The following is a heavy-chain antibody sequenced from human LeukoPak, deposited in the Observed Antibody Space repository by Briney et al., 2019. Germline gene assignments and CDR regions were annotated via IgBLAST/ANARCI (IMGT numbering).Heavy chain of an antibody. CDR3: AKDIGGAPTGGYMDV. Sequence: GRSLRLSCAASGFTFDDYAMHWVRQAPGKGLEWVSGISWNSGSIGYADSEKGRFTISRDNAKNSLYLQMNSLRAEDTALYYCAKDIGGAPTGGYMDVWGKGTTVTVSS. D-gene: IGHD1-26*01. V-gene: IGHV3-9*01. J-gene: IGHJ6*03. CDR2: ISWNSGSI. CDR1: GFTFDDYA.